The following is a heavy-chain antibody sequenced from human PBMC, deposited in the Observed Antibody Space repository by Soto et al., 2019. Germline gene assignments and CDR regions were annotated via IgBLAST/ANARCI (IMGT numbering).Heavy chain of an antibody. CDR3: ARRDYGDDEEGFWFDP. Sequence: PSETLSLTCPVSGGYISSGCYYWSWLRQHPGKGLEWIGYIYYSGSTYYNPSLKSRVTISVDTSKNQFSLKLSSVTAADTAVYYCARRDYGDDEEGFWFDPWGQGTLVTVSS. D-gene: IGHD4-17*01. CDR2: IYYSGST. J-gene: IGHJ5*02. CDR1: GGYISSGCYY. V-gene: IGHV4-31*03.